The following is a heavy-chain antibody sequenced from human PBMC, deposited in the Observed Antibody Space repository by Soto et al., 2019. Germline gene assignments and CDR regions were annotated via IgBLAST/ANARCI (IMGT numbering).Heavy chain of an antibody. CDR3: P. CDR1: GGTFSSYT. Sequence: ASVKVSCKASGGTFSSYTISWVRQAPGQGLEWMGRIIPILGIANYAQKFQGRVTITAADTALYYCARDYFDSSDYTTNWFDPWGQGALVTVSS. V-gene: IGHV1-69*02. J-gene: IGHJ5*02. CDR2: IIPILGIA. D-gene: IGHD3-22*01.